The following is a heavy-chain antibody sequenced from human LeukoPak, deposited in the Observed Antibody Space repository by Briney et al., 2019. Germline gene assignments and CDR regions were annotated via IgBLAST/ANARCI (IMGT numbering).Heavy chain of an antibody. CDR1: GFTVSSNY. CDR2: IYSGGST. V-gene: IGHV3-66*01. Sequence: GGSLRLSCAASGFTVSSNYMSWVRQAPGKGLEWVSVIYSGGSTYYADSVKGRFTISRDNSKNTLYLQMNSLRAEDTAVYYCAKDPPGPPIDYWGQGTLVTVSS. J-gene: IGHJ4*02. CDR3: AKDPPGPPIDY.